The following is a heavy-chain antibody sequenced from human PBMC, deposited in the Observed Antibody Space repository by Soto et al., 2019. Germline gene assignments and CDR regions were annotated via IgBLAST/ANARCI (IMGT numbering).Heavy chain of an antibody. CDR2: IRTRGEGGTT. D-gene: IGHD5-12*01. CDR3: TADIASTIANRGFDH. J-gene: IGHJ4*02. CDR1: GFTFTYAW. Sequence: EVQLVESGGGLVQPGGSLRLSCAASGFTFTYAWMIWVRQAPGKGLEWVGRIRTRGEGGTTDYAAPVKGRFSVSRDDSRNTLYLQMNSLQTEDTAIYYCTADIASTIANRGFDHWGQGTLVTVSS. V-gene: IGHV3-15*07.